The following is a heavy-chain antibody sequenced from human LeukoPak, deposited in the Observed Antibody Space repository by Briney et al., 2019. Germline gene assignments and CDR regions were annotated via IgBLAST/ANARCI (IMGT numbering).Heavy chain of an antibody. CDR3: VAVETATITH. Sequence: ASETLSLTCTVSGGSISSSSYYWGWIRRPPGKGLEWIGSIYYSGSTYYNPSLKSRVTISVDTSKNQFSLKLSSVTAADTAVYYCVAVETATITHWGQGTLVTVSS. J-gene: IGHJ4*02. D-gene: IGHD5-24*01. CDR1: GGSISSSSYY. V-gene: IGHV4-39*01. CDR2: IYYSGST.